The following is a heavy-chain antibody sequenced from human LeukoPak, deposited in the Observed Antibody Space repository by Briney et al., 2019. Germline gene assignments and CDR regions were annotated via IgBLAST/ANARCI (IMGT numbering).Heavy chain of an antibody. CDR3: AKGKSSAYLHDAFDI. CDR2: IGWNSGSI. D-gene: IGHD6-19*01. J-gene: IGHJ3*02. CDR1: GNYW. V-gene: IGHV3-9*01. Sequence: TGGSLRLSCAASGNYWMHWVRQAPGKGLEWVSGIGWNSGSIGYADSVKGRFTISRDNAKNSLYLQMNSLRAEDTALYYCAKGKSSAYLHDAFDIWGQGTMVTVSS.